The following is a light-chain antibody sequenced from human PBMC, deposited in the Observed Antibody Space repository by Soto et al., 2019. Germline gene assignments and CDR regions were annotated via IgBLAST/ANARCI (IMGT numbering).Light chain of an antibody. CDR3: SSYAGSNNLV. J-gene: IGLJ2*01. CDR1: SSDVGGYNY. V-gene: IGLV2-8*01. Sequence: QSVLTQPPSASGSPGQSVTLSYTGTSSDVGGYNYVSWYQQHPGKAPKLMIYEVSKRPSGVPDRFSGSKSGNTASLTVSGLQAEDEADYYCSSYAGSNNLVFGGGTKLTVL. CDR2: EVS.